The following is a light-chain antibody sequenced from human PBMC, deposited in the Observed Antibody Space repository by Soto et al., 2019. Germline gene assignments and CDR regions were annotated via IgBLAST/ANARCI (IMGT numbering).Light chain of an antibody. J-gene: IGKJ1*01. CDR1: QSVSSSY. V-gene: IGKV3-20*01. Sequence: EIVLTQSPGTLSLSPGERATLSCRASQSVSSSYLAWYQQKPGQAPRLLIYGASSRATGIPDRFSGSGSGTDFTLTISRLEPEDFAVYYCQQYGSSPQSTFGQGTKVDNK. CDR3: QQYGSSPQST. CDR2: GAS.